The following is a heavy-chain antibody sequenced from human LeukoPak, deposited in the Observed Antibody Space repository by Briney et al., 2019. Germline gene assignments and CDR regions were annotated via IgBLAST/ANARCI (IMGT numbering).Heavy chain of an antibody. J-gene: IGHJ6*02. V-gene: IGHV4-59*01. D-gene: IGHD5-18*01. CDR3: AREKWGYSYGYEISSAGYGMDV. CDR2: IYYSGST. Sequence: LETLSLTCTVSGGSISSYYWSWIRQPPGRGLEWIGYIYYSGSTNYNPSLKSRVTISVDTSKNQFSLKLSCVTAADTAVYYCAREKWGYSYGYEISSAGYGMDVWGQGTTVTVSS. CDR1: GGSISSYY.